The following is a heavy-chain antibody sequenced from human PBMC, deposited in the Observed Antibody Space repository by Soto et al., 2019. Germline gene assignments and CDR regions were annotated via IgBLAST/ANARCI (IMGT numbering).Heavy chain of an antibody. CDR3: AKDHTQGYYYMDV. Sequence: GGSLRLSCAASGFTFSSYDMSWVRQAPGKGLEWVSVISGSGGTTYYADSVKGRLTISRDNSKNTLYLQMNSLRAEDTAVYYCAKDHTQGYYYMDVWGKGTTVTVSS. V-gene: IGHV3-23*01. CDR1: GFTFSSYD. CDR2: ISGSGGTT. J-gene: IGHJ6*03.